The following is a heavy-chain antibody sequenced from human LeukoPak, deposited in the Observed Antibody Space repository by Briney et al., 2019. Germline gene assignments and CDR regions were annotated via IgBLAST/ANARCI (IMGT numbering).Heavy chain of an antibody. D-gene: IGHD2-2*02. Sequence: SETLSLTCTVSGGSISSYYWSWIRQPPGKGLEWIGYIYFTGSTSYNPSLKSRVTISVDTSKNQFSLRLSSVTAADTAVYYCARGNIPTDYWGQGTLVPVSS. CDR2: IYFTGST. V-gene: IGHV4-59*01. CDR3: ARGNIPTDY. CDR1: GGSISSYY. J-gene: IGHJ4*02.